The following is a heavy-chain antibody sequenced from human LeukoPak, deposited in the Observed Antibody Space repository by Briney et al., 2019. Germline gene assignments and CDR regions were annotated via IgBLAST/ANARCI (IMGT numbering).Heavy chain of an antibody. D-gene: IGHD3-22*01. Sequence: GGSLRLSCAASGFTFSSYWMSWVRQAPGKGLEWVANIKQDGSEKYYVDSVKGRFTISRDNAKNSLYLQMNSLRAEDTAVYYCAREMTMAYDSSGYSFDYWGQGTLATVSS. V-gene: IGHV3-7*01. CDR1: GFTFSSYW. J-gene: IGHJ4*02. CDR3: AREMTMAYDSSGYSFDY. CDR2: IKQDGSEK.